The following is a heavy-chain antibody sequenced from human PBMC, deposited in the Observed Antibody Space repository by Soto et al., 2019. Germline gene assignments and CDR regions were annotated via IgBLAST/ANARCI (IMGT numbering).Heavy chain of an antibody. Sequence: SETLSLTCAVYGGSFSGYYWSWIRQPPGKGLEWIGEINHSGSTNYNPSLKSRVTLSVDTSKNQFSLKLSSVTAADTAVYYCARRVRYSGSPYYFDYWGQGTLVTVSS. CDR2: INHSGST. CDR3: ARRVRYSGSPYYFDY. V-gene: IGHV4-34*01. J-gene: IGHJ4*02. D-gene: IGHD5-12*01. CDR1: GGSFSGYY.